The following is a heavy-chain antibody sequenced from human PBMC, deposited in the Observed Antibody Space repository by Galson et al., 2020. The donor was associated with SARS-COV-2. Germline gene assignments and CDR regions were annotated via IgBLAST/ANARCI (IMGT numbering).Heavy chain of an antibody. CDR3: VSHKWDD. V-gene: IGHV3-7*01. Sequence: GSLRLSCRASGFTFNNYWMNWVRQAPGKGLEWVASIKDDGNEKYYVDSVKGRYTISRDSAQTSFYLHMSSLRVEDTAMYYCVSHKWDDWGQGTLVTVSS. CDR2: IKDDGNEK. D-gene: IGHD1-26*01. CDR1: GFTFNNYW. J-gene: IGHJ4*02.